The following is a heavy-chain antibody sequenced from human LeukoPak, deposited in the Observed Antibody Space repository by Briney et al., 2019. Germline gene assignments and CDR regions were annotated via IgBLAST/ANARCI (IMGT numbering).Heavy chain of an antibody. D-gene: IGHD3-3*01. Sequence: AGGSLRLSCAASGFTFSSYAMSWVRQAPGKGLEWVSAISGSGGSTYYADSVKGRFTISRDNSKNTLYLQMNSLRAEDTAVYYCAKDTTPLRFLEWPWYYFDYWGQGTLVTVSS. V-gene: IGHV3-23*01. CDR3: AKDTTPLRFLEWPWYYFDY. CDR1: GFTFSSYA. CDR2: ISGSGGST. J-gene: IGHJ4*02.